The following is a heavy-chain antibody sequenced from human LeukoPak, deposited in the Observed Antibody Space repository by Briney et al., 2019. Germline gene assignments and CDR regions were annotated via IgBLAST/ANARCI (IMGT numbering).Heavy chain of an antibody. D-gene: IGHD3-10*01. J-gene: IGHJ5*02. V-gene: IGHV1-69*13. CDR2: IIPIFGTA. Sequence: GASVKVSCKASGYAFTSYGISWVRQAPGQGLEWMGGIIPIFGTANYAQKFQGRVTITADESTSTAYMELSSLRSEDTAVYYCARLLYYYGSGSYPNWFDPWGQGTLVTVSS. CDR3: ARLLYYYGSGSYPNWFDP. CDR1: GYAFTSYG.